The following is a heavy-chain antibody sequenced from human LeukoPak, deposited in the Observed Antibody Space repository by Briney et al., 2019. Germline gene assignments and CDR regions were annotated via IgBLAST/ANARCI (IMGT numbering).Heavy chain of an antibody. D-gene: IGHD2-2*01. V-gene: IGHV4-39*01. CDR1: GGYISSPNHD. Sequence: SETLSLTCSVSGGYISSPNHDWAWIRQPPGQGLEWIGSIYYSGTTYYNLSLKSRVTLSVDTSQYQFSLKLSSVTAADTAVYSCAGHTEGLQQILYGGQGTLVTVSS. CDR3: AGHTEGLQQILY. J-gene: IGHJ4*02. CDR2: IYYSGTT.